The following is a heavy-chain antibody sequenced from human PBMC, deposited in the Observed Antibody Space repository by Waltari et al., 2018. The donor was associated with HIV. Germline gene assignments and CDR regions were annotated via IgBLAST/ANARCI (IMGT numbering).Heavy chain of an antibody. CDR3: ARGGRDTSGYYIVPFDP. CDR2: VYYTGRT. D-gene: IGHD3-22*01. V-gene: IGHV4-59*01. Sequence: QVQLQEPGPGLLTPSEPLSLPCSVPGGSLSSSYWSWTRQPPGKGLEWIGGVYYTGRTNYTPSLESRVAISVDTSRNQFSLELSSVTAADTAVYYCARGGRDTSGYYIVPFDPWGQGTLVTVSS. CDR1: GGSLSSSY. J-gene: IGHJ5*02.